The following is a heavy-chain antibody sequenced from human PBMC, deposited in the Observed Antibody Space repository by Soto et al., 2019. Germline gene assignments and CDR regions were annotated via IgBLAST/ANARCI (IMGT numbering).Heavy chain of an antibody. Sequence: GASVKVSCKASGGTFSSYTISWVRQAPGQGLEWMGRIIPILGIANYAQKFQGRVTITADKSTSTAYMELSSVTAADTAVYYCARSRVATIRGEYTYYFDYWGQGTLVTVSS. CDR3: ARSRVATIRGEYTYYFDY. CDR1: GGTFSSYT. CDR2: IIPILGIA. D-gene: IGHD5-12*01. V-gene: IGHV1-69*02. J-gene: IGHJ4*02.